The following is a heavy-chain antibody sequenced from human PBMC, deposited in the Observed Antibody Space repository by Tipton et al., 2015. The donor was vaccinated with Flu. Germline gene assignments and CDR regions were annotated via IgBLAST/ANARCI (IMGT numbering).Heavy chain of an antibody. J-gene: IGHJ6*02. V-gene: IGHV4-34*01. D-gene: IGHD3-10*01. CDR3: ARGLRRITMVRGVTRYYSYGMDV. Sequence: TLSLTCAVYGGSFSGYYWSWIRQPPGKGLEWIGEINHSGSTNYNPSLKSRVTISVDTSKNQFSLKLSSVTAADTAVYYCARGLRRITMVRGVTRYYSYGMDVWGQGTTVTVSS. CDR2: INHSGST. CDR1: GGSFSGYY.